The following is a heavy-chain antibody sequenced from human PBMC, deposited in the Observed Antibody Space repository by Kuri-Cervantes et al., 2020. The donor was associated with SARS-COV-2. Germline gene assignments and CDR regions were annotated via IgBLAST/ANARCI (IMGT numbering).Heavy chain of an antibody. CDR3: ARDLGGGSI. CDR1: GFTFSSYS. V-gene: IGHV3-21*01. D-gene: IGHD2-15*01. Sequence: GESLKISCAASGFTFSSYSMNWVRQAPGKGLEWVSSISSSSSYIYYADSVKGRFTISRDNAKNSLYLQMNSLGAEETAVYYCARDLGGGSIWGQGTLVTVSS. J-gene: IGHJ4*02. CDR2: ISSSSSYI.